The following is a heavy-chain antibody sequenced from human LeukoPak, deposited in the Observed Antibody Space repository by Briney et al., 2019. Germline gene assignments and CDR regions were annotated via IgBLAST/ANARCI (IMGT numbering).Heavy chain of an antibody. Sequence: SETLSLTCGVSGGSISSTNWWSWVRHPPGQGLQWIGEISLTGETNYNPSLNGRVTMSLDKSRNQLSLKLTSVTAAEPAIYFCSRESGAFCPFGYWRQGTLVIV. V-gene: IGHV4-4*02. D-gene: IGHD1-26*01. CDR1: GGSISSTNW. CDR2: ISLTGET. CDR3: SRESGAFCPFGY. J-gene: IGHJ4*02.